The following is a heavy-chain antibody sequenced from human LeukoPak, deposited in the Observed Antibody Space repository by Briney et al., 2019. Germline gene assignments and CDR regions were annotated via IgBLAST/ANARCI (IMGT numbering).Heavy chain of an antibody. Sequence: SETLSLTCTVSGGSISSYYWSWIRQPPGKGLEWIGYIYYSGSTNYNPSLKSRVTISVDTSKNQFSLKLSSVTAADTAVYYCARAVRSGSYCWFDPWGQGTLVTVSS. J-gene: IGHJ5*02. CDR1: GGSISSYY. V-gene: IGHV4-59*01. CDR2: IYYSGST. CDR3: ARAVRSGSYCWFDP. D-gene: IGHD1-26*01.